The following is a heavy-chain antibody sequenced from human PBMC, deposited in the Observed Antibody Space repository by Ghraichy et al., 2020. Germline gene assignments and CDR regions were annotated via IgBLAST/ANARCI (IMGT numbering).Heavy chain of an antibody. D-gene: IGHD5-18*01. CDR1: GGSISSSSYY. V-gene: IGHV4-39*01. J-gene: IGHJ5*02. CDR3: ARLCPRYLGYGPNWFDP. Sequence: SETLSLTCTVSGGSISSSSYYWGWIRQPPGKGLEWIGSIYYSGSTYYNPSLKSRVTISVDTSKNQFSLKLSSVTAADTAVYYCARLCPRYLGYGPNWFDPWGQGTLVTVSS. CDR2: IYYSGST.